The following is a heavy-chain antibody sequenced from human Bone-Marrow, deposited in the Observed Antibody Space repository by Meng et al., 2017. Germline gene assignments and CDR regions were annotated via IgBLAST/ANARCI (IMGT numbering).Heavy chain of an antibody. CDR3: AAALIGVAGRTWYFDL. D-gene: IGHD6-19*01. V-gene: IGHV5-51*01. CDR1: GYSFTNYW. CDR2: IYPVNSDT. J-gene: IGHJ2*01. Sequence: GESLKISCQGSGYSFTNYWIGWVRQMPGKGLEWMAIIYPVNSDTKYSPSFQGQVTISVDKSISTVYLQWGSLKASDTAAYYCAAALIGVAGRTWYFDLWGRGTVVTVSS.